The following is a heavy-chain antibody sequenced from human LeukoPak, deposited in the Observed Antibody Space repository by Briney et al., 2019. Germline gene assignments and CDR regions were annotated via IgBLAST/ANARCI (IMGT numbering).Heavy chain of an antibody. CDR3: AKDIVVVPAAQRDYFDY. CDR1: GFTFSSYA. J-gene: IGHJ4*02. D-gene: IGHD2-2*01. Sequence: GGSLRLSCAASGFTFSSYAMSWFRQAPGKGWEGSSAIIGSGGSTYYADSVKGRFTISRDNSKNTLYLQMNSLRAEDTAVYYCAKDIVVVPAAQRDYFDYWGQGTLVTVSS. V-gene: IGHV3-23*01. CDR2: IIGSGGST.